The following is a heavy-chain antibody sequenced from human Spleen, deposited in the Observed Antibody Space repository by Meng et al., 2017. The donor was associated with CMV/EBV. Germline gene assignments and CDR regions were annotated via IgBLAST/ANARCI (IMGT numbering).Heavy chain of an antibody. CDR2: TYYRSKWYN. J-gene: IGHJ5*02. Sequence: SSNRAAWNWIRPSPSRGLEWLGRTYYRSKWYNDYAPSVKGRLTINPDTSKNQFSLQLNSVTPEDTATYYCARDRDLVVVTSGNWFDTWGQGTLVTVSS. CDR1: SSNRAA. D-gene: IGHD2-21*02. CDR3: ARDRDLVVVTSGNWFDT. V-gene: IGHV6-1*01.